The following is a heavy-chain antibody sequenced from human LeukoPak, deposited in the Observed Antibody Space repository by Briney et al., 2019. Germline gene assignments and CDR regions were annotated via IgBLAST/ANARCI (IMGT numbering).Heavy chain of an antibody. V-gene: IGHV1-2*02. CDR3: ARDLQQLKRNWFGP. CDR2: INPDTGGT. Sequence: ASVKVSCEASGYPFTVFYLHWLRQAPGQGLEWMGWINPDTGGTFYAQKFQGRVTMSRDTSTRTAYMEMSRLRSDDTAVYYCARDLQQLKRNWFGPWGQGTLVTVSS. D-gene: IGHD6-13*01. J-gene: IGHJ5*02. CDR1: GYPFTVFY.